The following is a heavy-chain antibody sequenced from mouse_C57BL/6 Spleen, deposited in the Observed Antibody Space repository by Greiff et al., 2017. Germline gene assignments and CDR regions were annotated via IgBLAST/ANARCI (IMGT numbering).Heavy chain of an antibody. Sequence: QVQLQQPGAELVKPGASVKLSCKASGYTFTSYWMHWVKQRPGQGLEWIGMIHPTSGSTNYNEKFKSKATLTVDKSSSTAYMQLSSLTSEDSSVYYCARRGTTVVAYCDYWGQGTTLTVSS. CDR2: IHPTSGST. D-gene: IGHD1-1*01. V-gene: IGHV1-64*01. CDR3: ARRGTTVVAYCDY. CDR1: GYTFTSYW. J-gene: IGHJ2*01.